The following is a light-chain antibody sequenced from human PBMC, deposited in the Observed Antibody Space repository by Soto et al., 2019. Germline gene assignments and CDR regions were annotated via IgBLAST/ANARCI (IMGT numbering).Light chain of an antibody. CDR1: SSDVGNYKY. CDR2: EVS. V-gene: IGLV2-14*01. J-gene: IGLJ1*01. CDR3: LSYTSSGTYV. Sequence: QSALTQPGSVSGSPGQSITISCTGTSSDVGNYKYVSWYQQHPGKAPKLIIYEVSNRPSGVSDRFSGSKSGNTASLTISGLQAEDETDYYCLSYTSSGTYVFGTGTKLTVL.